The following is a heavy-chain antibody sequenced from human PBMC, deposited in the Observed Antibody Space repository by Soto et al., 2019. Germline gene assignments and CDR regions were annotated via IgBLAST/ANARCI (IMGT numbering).Heavy chain of an antibody. V-gene: IGHV1-69*06. J-gene: IGHJ5*02. Sequence: GASVKVHCKASGRTFSSYAISLVRQAPGQGLEWMGGIIPIFGTANYAQKFQGRVTITADKSTSTAYMELSSLRSEDTAVYYCARVGLPPPGWFDPWGQGTLVTVSS. CDR3: ARVGLPPPGWFDP. CDR1: GRTFSSYA. D-gene: IGHD3-10*01. CDR2: IIPIFGTA.